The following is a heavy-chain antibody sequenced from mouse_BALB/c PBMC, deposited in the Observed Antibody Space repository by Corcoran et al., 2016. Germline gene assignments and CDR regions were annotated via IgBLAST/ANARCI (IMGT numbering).Heavy chain of an antibody. CDR1: GFTFSGFW. Sequence: EVQLLETGGGLVQPGGSRGLSCEGSGFTFSGFWMSWVRQTPGKTLEWIGDINSDGSAINYAPSIKDRFTIFRDNDKSTLYLQMSNVRSEDTATYFCMRYVSSYWSFDVWGAGTTVTVSS. D-gene: IGHD1-1*01. CDR3: MRYVSSYWSFDV. V-gene: IGHV11-2*02. J-gene: IGHJ1*01. CDR2: INSDGSAI.